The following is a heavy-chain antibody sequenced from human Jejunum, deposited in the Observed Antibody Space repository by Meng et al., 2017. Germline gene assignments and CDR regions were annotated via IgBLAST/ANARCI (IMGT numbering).Heavy chain of an antibody. CDR1: GFPFNNYW. CDR3: ARQDLASVSSPDY. D-gene: IGHD6-6*01. CDR2: IKQDGSKL. Sequence: GGSLRLSCAAFGFPFNNYWMTWLRHAPGKGLEWVANIKQDGSKLYYLDSVKGRFTISRDNAENSLYLQMNSLRAEDTAVYYCARQDLASVSSPDYWGQGTLVTVSS. J-gene: IGHJ4*02. V-gene: IGHV3-7*01.